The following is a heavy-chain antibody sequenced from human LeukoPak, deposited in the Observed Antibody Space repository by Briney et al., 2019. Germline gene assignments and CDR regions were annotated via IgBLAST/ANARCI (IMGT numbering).Heavy chain of an antibody. D-gene: IGHD5-18*01. Sequence: PGRSLRLSCAAFGFTFDDYAMHWVRQAPGKGLEWVSGISWNSGSIGYADSVKGRFTISRDNAKNSLYLQMNSLRAEDTALYYCAKADAVDTAGFDPWGQGTLVTVSS. CDR1: GFTFDDYA. CDR3: AKADAVDTAGFDP. J-gene: IGHJ5*02. V-gene: IGHV3-9*01. CDR2: ISWNSGSI.